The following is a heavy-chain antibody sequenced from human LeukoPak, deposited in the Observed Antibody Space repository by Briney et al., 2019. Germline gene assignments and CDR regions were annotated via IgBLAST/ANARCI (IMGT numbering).Heavy chain of an antibody. Sequence: GGSLRLSCAASGFTFSSYAMSWVRQAPGKGLEWVSAISGSGGSTYYADSVKGRFTISRDNSRNTLYLQMNSLRAEDTAVYYCAKTGPGSGWARYYFDYWGQGTLVTVPS. CDR2: ISGSGGST. CDR1: GFTFSSYA. J-gene: IGHJ4*02. D-gene: IGHD6-19*01. CDR3: AKTGPGSGWARYYFDY. V-gene: IGHV3-23*01.